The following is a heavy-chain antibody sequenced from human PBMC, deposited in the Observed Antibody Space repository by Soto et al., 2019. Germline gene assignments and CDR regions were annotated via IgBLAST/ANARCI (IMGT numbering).Heavy chain of an antibody. CDR3: ARGRNSGSYTLGY. J-gene: IGHJ4*02. D-gene: IGHD1-26*01. CDR2: IIPILGIA. CDR1: GGTFSSYT. Sequence: QVQLVQSGAEVKKPGSSVKVSCKASGGTFSSYTISWVRQAPGQGLEWMGRIIPILGIANYAQKFQGRVTITADKSTRTAYMELSSLRSEDTAVYYCARGRNSGSYTLGYWGEGTLVTVSS. V-gene: IGHV1-69*02.